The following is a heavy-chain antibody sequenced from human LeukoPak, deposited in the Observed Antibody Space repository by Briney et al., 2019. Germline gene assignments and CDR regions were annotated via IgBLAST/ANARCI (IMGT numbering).Heavy chain of an antibody. V-gene: IGHV3-66*01. CDR1: EFSVGSNY. CDR2: IYSGGST. D-gene: IGHD4-17*01. J-gene: IGHJ4*02. Sequence: GGSLRLSCAASEFSVGSNYMTWVRQAPGKGLEWVSLIYSGGSTYYADSVKGRFTISRDNSKNTLYLQMNSLRAEDTAVYYCAKDDLYGDPFDYWGQGTLVTVSS. CDR3: AKDDLYGDPFDY.